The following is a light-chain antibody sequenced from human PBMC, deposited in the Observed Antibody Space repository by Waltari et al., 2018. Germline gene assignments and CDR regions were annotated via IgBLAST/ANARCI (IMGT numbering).Light chain of an antibody. V-gene: IGKV4-1*01. CDR3: QQYYRSRT. Sequence: DIAMTQSPDSLAVSLGERATIDCKSSQSVFYRSDNKNYLAWYQHKPGQPPKLLFYWASTREYGVPDRFSASGSGTDFTLTINNLQAEDVAVYYCQQYYRSRTFGQGTKVEIK. CDR2: WAS. CDR1: QSVFYRSDNKNY. J-gene: IGKJ1*01.